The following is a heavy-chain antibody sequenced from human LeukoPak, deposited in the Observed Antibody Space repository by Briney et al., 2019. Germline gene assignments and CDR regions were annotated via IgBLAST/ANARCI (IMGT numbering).Heavy chain of an antibody. CDR1: GYSISSGYY. CDR3: ARDRGGYYFDY. J-gene: IGHJ4*02. CDR2: IDHTGST. D-gene: IGHD6-25*01. Sequence: SETLSLTCAVSGYSISSGYYWDWIRQPPGRGLEWIGNIDHTGSTYYNPSLKSRVTISVDTSKNQFSLKLSSMTAADTAVYYCARDRGGYYFDYWGQGTLVPVSS. V-gene: IGHV4-38-2*02.